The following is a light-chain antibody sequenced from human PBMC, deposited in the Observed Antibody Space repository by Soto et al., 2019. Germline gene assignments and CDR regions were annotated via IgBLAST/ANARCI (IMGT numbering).Light chain of an antibody. CDR1: QILLHSNGYNY. CDR2: LGS. CDR3: MQALQTRT. J-gene: IGKJ1*01. V-gene: IGKV2-28*01. Sequence: DIVMTQSPLSLPVTPGEPASISCRSSQILLHSNGYNYLDWYLQKPGQSPQLLIYLGSNRASGVPDRFSGSGSGTEFTLKISRVEAEDVGVYYCMQALQTRTFGQGTKVDIK.